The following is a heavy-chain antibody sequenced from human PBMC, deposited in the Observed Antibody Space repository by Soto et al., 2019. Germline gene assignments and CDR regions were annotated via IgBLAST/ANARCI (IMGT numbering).Heavy chain of an antibody. CDR1: GFPLSTYA. D-gene: IGHD5-18*01. CDR2: ITTSSHTI. J-gene: IGHJ6*02. CDR3: ARHGIQVSHDV. Sequence: GGSLRLACTTSGFPLSTYAMDWVRQAPGQGLEWISYITTSSHTIYYADSVRGRFTISRDNAKNSLFLQMNSLRDEDTAVYYCARHGIQVSHDVWGQGTTVTVSS. V-gene: IGHV3-48*02.